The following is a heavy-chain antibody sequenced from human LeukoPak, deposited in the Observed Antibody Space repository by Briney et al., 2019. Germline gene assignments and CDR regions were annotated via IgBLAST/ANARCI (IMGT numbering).Heavy chain of an antibody. CDR3: AKDIAAWFGELWQGSDFDY. Sequence: GGSLRLSCAASGFTFSSYWMSWVRQAPGKGLEWVANIKQDGSEKYYVDSVKGRFTISRDNAKNSLYLQMNSLRAEDTAVYYCAKDIAAWFGELWQGSDFDYWGQGTLVTVSS. CDR2: IKQDGSEK. CDR1: GFTFSSYW. J-gene: IGHJ4*02. V-gene: IGHV3-7*01. D-gene: IGHD3-10*01.